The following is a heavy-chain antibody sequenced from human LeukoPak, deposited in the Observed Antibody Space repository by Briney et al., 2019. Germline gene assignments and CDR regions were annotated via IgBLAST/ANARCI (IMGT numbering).Heavy chain of an antibody. V-gene: IGHV3-53*01. CDR3: ARDRRIVGATDAFDI. CDR2: IYSGGST. CDR1: GFTVSSNY. Sequence: GGSLRLSCAASGFTVSSNYMSWVRQAPGKGLEWGSVIYSGGSTYYADSVKGRFTISRDNSKNTLYLQMNSLRAEDTAVYYCARDRRIVGATDAFDIWGQGTMVTVSS. D-gene: IGHD1-26*01. J-gene: IGHJ3*02.